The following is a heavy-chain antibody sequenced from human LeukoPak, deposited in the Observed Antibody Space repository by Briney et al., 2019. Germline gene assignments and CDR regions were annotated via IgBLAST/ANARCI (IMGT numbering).Heavy chain of an antibody. D-gene: IGHD6-13*01. CDR3: ARDGGSSWSHFDY. Sequence: PGGSLRLSCAASGFTFSNHWMTWVRQAPGKGLEWVANIKEDGSEEYYMDSVKGRFTISRDNAKNSLYLQMNSLRDEDTAVYYCARDGGSSWSHFDYWGQGTLVTVSS. CDR2: IKEDGSEE. J-gene: IGHJ4*02. CDR1: GFTFSNHW. V-gene: IGHV3-7*01.